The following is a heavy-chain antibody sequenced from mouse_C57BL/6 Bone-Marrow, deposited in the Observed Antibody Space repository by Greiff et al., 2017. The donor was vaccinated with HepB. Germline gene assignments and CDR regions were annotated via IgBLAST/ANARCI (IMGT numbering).Heavy chain of an antibody. CDR3: ASGDDYDEGAWFAY. J-gene: IGHJ3*01. V-gene: IGHV1-80*01. D-gene: IGHD2-4*01. CDR2: IYPGDGDT. Sequence: QVQLKQSGAELVKPGASVKISCKASGYAFSSYWMNWVKQRPGKGLEWIGQIYPGDGDTNYNGKFKGKATLTADKSSSTAYMQLSSLTSEDSAVYFCASGDDYDEGAWFAYWGQGTLVTVSA. CDR1: GYAFSSYW.